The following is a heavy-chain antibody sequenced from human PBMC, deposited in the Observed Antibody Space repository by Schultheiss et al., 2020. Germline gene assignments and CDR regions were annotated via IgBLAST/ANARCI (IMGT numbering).Heavy chain of an antibody. CDR3: ARGTVTAYYYYYGMDV. J-gene: IGHJ6*02. CDR2: IYYSGST. D-gene: IGHD4-17*01. V-gene: IGHV4-31*02. Sequence: LRLSCAASGFTFSDYYMIWVRQAPGKGLEWIGYIYYSGSTYYNPSLKSRVSISRDTSKSQFSLNLSSVTAADTAVYYCARGTVTAYYYYYGMDVWGQGTTVTVSS. CDR1: GFTFSDYY.